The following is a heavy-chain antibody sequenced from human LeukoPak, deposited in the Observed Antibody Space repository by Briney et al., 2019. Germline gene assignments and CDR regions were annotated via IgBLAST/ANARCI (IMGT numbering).Heavy chain of an antibody. CDR1: GFTISIYW. D-gene: IGHD5-24*01. J-gene: IGHJ4*02. CDR2: IRQDGSEK. V-gene: IGHV3-7*03. CDR3: AKEGRSLQTY. Sequence: GGSLRLSWVASGFTISIYWMTWVRQAPGKGLEWVANIRQDGSEKYSVDSVKGRFTISRDNAKNSLYLQMNSLRVEDTAVYYCAKEGRSLQTYWGQGTLVTVSS.